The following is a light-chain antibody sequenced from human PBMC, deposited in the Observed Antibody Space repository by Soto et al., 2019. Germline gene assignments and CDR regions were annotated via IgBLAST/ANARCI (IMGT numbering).Light chain of an antibody. J-gene: IGLJ2*01. CDR3: QTWGTDIVV. CDR2: LNSDGSH. V-gene: IGLV4-69*01. Sequence: QPVLTQSPSASASLGASVKLTCTLSSAHSSYAIAWHQQQPEKGPRYFMKLNSDGSHSKGDGIPDRFSGSSSEAERYLTISSLQSEDEADYYCQTWGTDIVVFGGGTKLTVL. CDR1: SAHSSYA.